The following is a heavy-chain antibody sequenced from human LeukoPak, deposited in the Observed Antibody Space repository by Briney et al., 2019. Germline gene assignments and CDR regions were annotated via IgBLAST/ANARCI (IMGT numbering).Heavy chain of an antibody. CDR1: GFTFSSYA. D-gene: IGHD3-10*01. CDR3: AIARRGWAFDL. Sequence: GGSLRLSCAASGFTFSSYAMSWVRQAPGKGLEWVSAISGSGGSTYYADSVKGRFTISRDISENTLYLQMNSLRAEDTAVYYCAIARRGWAFDLWGQGTMVTVSS. CDR2: ISGSGGST. J-gene: IGHJ3*01. V-gene: IGHV3-23*01.